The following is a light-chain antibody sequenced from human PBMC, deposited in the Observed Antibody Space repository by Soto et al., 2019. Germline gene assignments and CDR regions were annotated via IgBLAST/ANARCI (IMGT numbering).Light chain of an antibody. J-gene: IGKJ5*01. V-gene: IGKV1-9*01. Sequence: DIQLTQSPSFLSASVGDRVTITCRASQGISSYLAWYQQKPGKAPKLLIYAASTLQSGVPLRFSGSGSGTSFTLTISSLQPEDFATYYCQQLLSYPITFGQGIRLEIK. CDR3: QQLLSYPIT. CDR2: AAS. CDR1: QGISSY.